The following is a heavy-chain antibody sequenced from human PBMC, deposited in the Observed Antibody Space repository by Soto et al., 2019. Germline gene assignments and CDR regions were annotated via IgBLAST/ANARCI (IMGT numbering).Heavy chain of an antibody. J-gene: IGHJ6*02. Sequence: QVQLVQSGAEVKKPGAAVKVSCKVSGYTFTTYDINWVRQAAGQGLEWLGWMNPNSGNTGYAQKLQGRITMTRDTSISTAYMELSRLTSDDTAVYYCARRNTYYYFGMDVWGQGTTITVSS. CDR3: ARRNTYYYFGMDV. CDR2: MNPNSGNT. CDR1: GYTFTTYD. V-gene: IGHV1-8*01.